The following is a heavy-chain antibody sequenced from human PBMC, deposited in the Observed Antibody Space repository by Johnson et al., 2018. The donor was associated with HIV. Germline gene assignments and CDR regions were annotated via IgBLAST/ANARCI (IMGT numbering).Heavy chain of an antibody. J-gene: IGHJ3*02. V-gene: IGHV3-30*03. D-gene: IGHD6-13*01. CDR1: GFTFSDYY. Sequence: QVQLVESGGGVVRPGGSLRLSCAASGFTFSDYYMSWIRQAPGKGLEWVAVISYDGSNKNYAYSVKGRLTISRENSKNTLYLQMNSLRAEDTAVYYCAREQELIGERAFDIWGQGTMVTVSS. CDR2: ISYDGSNK. CDR3: AREQELIGERAFDI.